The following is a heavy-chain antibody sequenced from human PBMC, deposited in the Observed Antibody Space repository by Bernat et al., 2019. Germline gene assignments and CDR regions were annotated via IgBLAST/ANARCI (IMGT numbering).Heavy chain of an antibody. J-gene: IGHJ5*02. CDR1: GFTFSDYY. CDR3: ARASPEIQLWSRKPPTRWFDP. Sequence: QVQLVESGGGLVKPGGSLRLSCAASGFTFSDYYMSWIRQAPGKGLEWVSYISSSSSYTNYADSVKGRFTISRDNAKNSLYLQMNSLRAEDTAVYYCARASPEIQLWSRKPPTRWFDPWGQGTLVTVSS. V-gene: IGHV3-11*06. D-gene: IGHD5-18*01. CDR2: ISSSSSYT.